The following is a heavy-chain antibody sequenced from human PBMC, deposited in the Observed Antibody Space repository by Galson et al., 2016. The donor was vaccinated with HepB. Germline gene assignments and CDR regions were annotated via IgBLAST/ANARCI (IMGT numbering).Heavy chain of an antibody. D-gene: IGHD3-3*01. CDR3: ARVDASEFWSNWNFDY. CDR1: GGTFSTYA. CDR2: INPIFGTT. V-gene: IGHV1-69*13. J-gene: IGHJ4*02. Sequence: SVKVSCKASGGTFSTYAISWVRQAPGQGLEWMGGINPIFGTTNYAQKFLGRVSITADESTSTAYMELSSLRSEETAVDYCARVDASEFWSNWNFDYWGQGTLVTVSS.